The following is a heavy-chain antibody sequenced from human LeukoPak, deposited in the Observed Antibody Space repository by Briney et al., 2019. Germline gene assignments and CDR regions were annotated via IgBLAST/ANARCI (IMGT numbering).Heavy chain of an antibody. D-gene: IGHD3-9*01. V-gene: IGHV4-59*01. CDR1: GGSISGYY. CDR3: TKEGPPVHYTGYYDY. J-gene: IGHJ4*02. Sequence: SETLSLTCTVSGGSISGYYWSWIRQPPGKGLEWIGYIYYSGTTNYNPSLKSRVTVSVDTSKNQVSLKLTSVTAADSAVYYCTKEGPPVHYTGYYDYWGQGTLVTVSS. CDR2: IYYSGTT.